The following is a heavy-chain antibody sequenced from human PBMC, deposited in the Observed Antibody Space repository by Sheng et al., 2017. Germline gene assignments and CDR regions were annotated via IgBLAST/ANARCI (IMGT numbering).Heavy chain of an antibody. J-gene: IGHJ6*02. V-gene: IGHV3-74*01. CDR3: ARGGGAGMSHGLDV. CDR1: EFSISNYW. D-gene: IGHD4-17*01. Sequence: EVQLVESGGGLVQPGGSLRLSCTASEFSISNYWIHWVRQAPGRGLVWVSRVNSGATTTNFADSVEGRFTISRDNANNMIYLQLNSLRAEDTGVYYCARGGGAGMSHGLDVWGQGTHGHRLL. CDR2: VNSGATTT.